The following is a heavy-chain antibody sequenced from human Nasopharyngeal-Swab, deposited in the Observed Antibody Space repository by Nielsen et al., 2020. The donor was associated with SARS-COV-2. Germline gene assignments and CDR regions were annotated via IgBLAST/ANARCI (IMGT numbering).Heavy chain of an antibody. CDR3: AKDRDSGDDSDDYYHYYGMDV. Sequence: GGSLRLSCAASGFIFSSYAMHWVRQAPGKGLEWVAVISYDGSNKYYADSVKGRFTISRDNSKNTVNLQMNSLRVEDTAIYYCAKDRDSGDDSDDYYHYYGMDVWGQGTTVTVFS. J-gene: IGHJ6*02. V-gene: IGHV3-30*04. D-gene: IGHD5-12*01. CDR2: ISYDGSNK. CDR1: GFIFSSYA.